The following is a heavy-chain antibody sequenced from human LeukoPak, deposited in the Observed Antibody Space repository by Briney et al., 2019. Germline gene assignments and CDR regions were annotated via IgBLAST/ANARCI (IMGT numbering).Heavy chain of an antibody. CDR3: VWADDYVWGSLY. J-gene: IGHJ4*02. Sequence: PSETLSLTCTVSGYSLSSGYYWGWIRHPPGKGLEWIGSIYHSGSTYYNPSLKSRVTISVDTSKNQFSLKLSSVTAADTAVYYCVWADDYVWGSLYWGQGTLVTVSS. CDR1: GYSLSSGYY. D-gene: IGHD3-16*01. CDR2: IYHSGST. V-gene: IGHV4-38-2*02.